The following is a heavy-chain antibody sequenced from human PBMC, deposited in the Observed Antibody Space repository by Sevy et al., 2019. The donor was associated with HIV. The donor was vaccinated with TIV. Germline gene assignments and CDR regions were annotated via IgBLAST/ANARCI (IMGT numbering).Heavy chain of an antibody. CDR3: SSTDFWNAYNAY. CDR2: IYSGGST. D-gene: IGHD3-3*01. J-gene: IGHJ4*02. CDR1: GFSVSSNY. Sequence: GGYLRLSCAASGFSVSSNYMTWLRLAPGKGLEWVSIIYSGGSTYYVDSVKGRFTISRDNSKNTLYLQMNSLRTEDTAVYYCSSTDFWNAYNAYWGQGTLVTVSS. V-gene: IGHV3-53*01.